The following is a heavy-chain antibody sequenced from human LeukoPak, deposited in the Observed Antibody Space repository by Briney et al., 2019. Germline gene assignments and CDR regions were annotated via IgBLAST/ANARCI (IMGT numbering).Heavy chain of an antibody. V-gene: IGHV5-51*01. J-gene: IGHJ3*02. CDR1: GYSFISYW. Sequence: GESLKISCKGSGYSFISYWIGWVRQMPGKGLEWMGIISPGDSDSRYSPSFQGQVTISADKSISTAYLQWSSLKASDTAMYYCARLRSASTTYDALGIWGQGTMVTVSS. CDR3: ARLRSASTTYDALGI. CDR2: ISPGDSDS. D-gene: IGHD2-2*01.